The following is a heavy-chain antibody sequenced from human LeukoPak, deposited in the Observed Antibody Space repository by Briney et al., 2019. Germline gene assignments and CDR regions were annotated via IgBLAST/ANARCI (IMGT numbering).Heavy chain of an antibody. D-gene: IGHD3-22*01. CDR1: GGTFSSYA. CDR3: ARVLSPSYYYDSSGYFDY. V-gene: IGHV1-69*06. Sequence: SVKVSCKASGGTFSSYAISWVRQAPGQGLEWMGGIIPIFGTANYAQKFQGRVTITADKSTSTAYMELSSLRSDDTAVYYCARVLSPSYYYDSSGYFDYWGQGTLVTVSS. CDR2: IIPIFGTA. J-gene: IGHJ4*02.